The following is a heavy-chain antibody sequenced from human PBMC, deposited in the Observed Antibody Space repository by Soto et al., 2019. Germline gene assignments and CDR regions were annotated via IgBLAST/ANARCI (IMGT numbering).Heavy chain of an antibody. V-gene: IGHV3-7*01. D-gene: IGHD3-3*01. Sequence: EVQLVESGGGLVQPGGSLRLSCAGSVFIFSNYWMTWVRHAPGKGREWVANINQDGSETYYVDSVRGRFTISRDNAKNSLYLQMNSLRAEDTAVYSCARTSFEVVTNRWLDYWGQGTLVTVSS. CDR3: ARTSFEVVTNRWLDY. J-gene: IGHJ4*02. CDR1: VFIFSNYW. CDR2: INQDGSET.